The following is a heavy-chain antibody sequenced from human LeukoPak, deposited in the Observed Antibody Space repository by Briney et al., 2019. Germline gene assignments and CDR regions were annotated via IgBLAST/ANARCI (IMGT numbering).Heavy chain of an antibody. CDR2: INPNSGGT. V-gene: IGHV1-2*02. CDR3: ARDTPSMVRGTYAFDI. CDR1: GYTFTGYY. D-gene: IGHD3-10*01. J-gene: IGHJ3*02. Sequence: ASVKVSCKASGYTFTGYYMHWVRQAPGQGLEWMGWINPNSGGTNYAQKFQGRVTMTRDTSISTAYMELSRLRSDDTAVYYCARDTPSMVRGTYAFDIWGQGTMVTVSS.